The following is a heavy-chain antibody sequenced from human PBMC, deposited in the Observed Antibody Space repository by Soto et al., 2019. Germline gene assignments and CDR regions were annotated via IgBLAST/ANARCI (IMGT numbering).Heavy chain of an antibody. CDR3: ARARSDSAGSSLGRRLDV. CDR2: IFFTGAT. CDR1: GGSISSYY. J-gene: IGHJ6*02. Sequence: PSETLSLTCTVSGGSISSYYWSWIRQPPGKGLEWIGHIFFTGATNYSPSLKSRVTMSVDSSKSQFSLNLTSVTAADSAIYYCARARSDSAGSSLGRRLDVCGQGTTVTVSS. D-gene: IGHD3-10*01. V-gene: IGHV4-59*01.